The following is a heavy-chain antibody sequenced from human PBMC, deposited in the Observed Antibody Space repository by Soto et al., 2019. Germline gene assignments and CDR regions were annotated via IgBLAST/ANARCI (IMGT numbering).Heavy chain of an antibody. CDR3: ARVADYYDSSGYSGEGYGMDV. CDR1: GGTFSSYA. V-gene: IGHV1-69*13. D-gene: IGHD3-22*01. CDR2: IIPIFGTA. J-gene: IGHJ6*02. Sequence: SVKVSCKASGGTFSSYAISWVRQAPGQGLEWMGGIIPIFGTANYAQKFRSRVTITADESTSTAYMELSSLRSEDTAVYYCARVADYYDSSGYSGEGYGMDVWGQGSRVTVSS.